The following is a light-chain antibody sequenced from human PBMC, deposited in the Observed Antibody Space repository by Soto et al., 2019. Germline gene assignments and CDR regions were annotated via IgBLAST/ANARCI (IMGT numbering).Light chain of an antibody. CDR1: QDIRKS. CDR2: DAS. J-gene: IGKJ3*01. Sequence: DIQMTQSSSSLSASIGDRITITCQASQDIRKSLNWYQQKPGKAPDLLIYDASNLEKGVPARFSGGGSVTQFTFTITSLQPEDLATYYCLQYDSLPLTFGTGTKLHL. V-gene: IGKV1-33*01. CDR3: LQYDSLPLT.